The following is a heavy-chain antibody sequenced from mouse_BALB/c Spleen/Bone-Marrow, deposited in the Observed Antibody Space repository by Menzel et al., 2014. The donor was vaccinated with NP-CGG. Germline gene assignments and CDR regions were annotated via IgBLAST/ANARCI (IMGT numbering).Heavy chain of an antibody. CDR1: GFTFTDYY. J-gene: IGHJ2*01. V-gene: IGHV7-3*02. Sequence: EVKLVESGGGLVQPGGSLRLSCAASGFTFTDYYMNWVRQPPGKALEWLGFIRNKANGYTTEHSASVKSRFTISRDNSQNILYLQMNTLRADDSATYYCARDIGRVFFDYWGQGTTLTVSS. CDR3: ARDIGRVFFDY. CDR2: IRNKANGYTT.